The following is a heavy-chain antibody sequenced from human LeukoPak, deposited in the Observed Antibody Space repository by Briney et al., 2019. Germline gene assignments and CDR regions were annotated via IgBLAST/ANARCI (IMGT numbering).Heavy chain of an antibody. J-gene: IGHJ2*01. CDR3: ARVTFFYSYFDL. Sequence: GSLRLSCAASGFTFSRYRMTWVRQVPGKGLECVANIKQDGNEKSYVDSVRGRFTISRDNSKDSLFLQMGGLRVEDTAVYYCARVTFFYSYFDLWGRGTLVTVSS. CDR2: IKQDGNEK. V-gene: IGHV3-7*01. CDR1: GFTFSRYR.